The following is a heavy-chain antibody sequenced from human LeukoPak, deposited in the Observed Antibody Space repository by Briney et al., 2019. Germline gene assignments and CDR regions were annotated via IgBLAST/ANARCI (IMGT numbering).Heavy chain of an antibody. V-gene: IGHV3-23*01. Sequence: GRSLRLSCAASGFTFSSYAMSWVRQSPGKGLEWVSSISGSGGNTYSADSVKGRCTISRDNSKKTLYLQMNSLRAEDTAVYYCAKGMSATSGYLELEYWGQGTQGPVSS. CDR3: AKGMSATSGYLELEY. D-gene: IGHD3-22*01. CDR2: ISGSGGNT. CDR1: GFTFSSYA. J-gene: IGHJ4*02.